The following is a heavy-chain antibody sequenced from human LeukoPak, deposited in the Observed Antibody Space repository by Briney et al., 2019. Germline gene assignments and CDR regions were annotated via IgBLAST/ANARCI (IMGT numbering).Heavy chain of an antibody. CDR1: GFTFSNSW. J-gene: IGHJ4*02. V-gene: IGHV3-7*01. D-gene: IGHD3-10*01. CDR2: IKQDGSEK. Sequence: GGSLRLSCAASGFTFSNSWMSWVRQAPGKGLEWVANIKQDGSEKYYVDSVKGRFTISRDNAKNSLYLQMNSLRAEDTAVYYCARTGVSWDYFDYWGQGTLVTVSS. CDR3: ARTGVSWDYFDY.